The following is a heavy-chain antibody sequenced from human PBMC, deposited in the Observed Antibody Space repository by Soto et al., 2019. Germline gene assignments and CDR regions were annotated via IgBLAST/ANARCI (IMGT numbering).Heavy chain of an antibody. CDR3: ARGDATKIVVTTYYGMDV. Sequence: QVQLVQSGAEVKKPGSSVKVSCKASGGSLSNYGISWVRQAPGQGLEWMGGIIPVFGTANYAQKFQGRVTITADESTSIVYMDVTSLRSEDTAVYYWARGDATKIVVTTYYGMDVWGQGTTVTVSS. V-gene: IGHV1-69*12. CDR2: IIPVFGTA. J-gene: IGHJ6*02. CDR1: GGSLSNYG. D-gene: IGHD4-17*01.